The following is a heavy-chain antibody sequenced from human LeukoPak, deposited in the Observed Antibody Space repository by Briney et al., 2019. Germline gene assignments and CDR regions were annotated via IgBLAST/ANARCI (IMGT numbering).Heavy chain of an antibody. CDR2: IKQDGSET. J-gene: IGHJ4*02. Sequence: GGSLGLSCAASGFTFSNAWMIWVRQAPGKGLEWVANIKQDGSETYYVDSVKGRFTISRDNAKNSLHLQMNSLRAEDTAVYFCARGGVGTTTSVDYWGQGTLVTVSS. D-gene: IGHD1-26*01. CDR1: GFTFSNAW. CDR3: ARGGVGTTTSVDY. V-gene: IGHV3-7*01.